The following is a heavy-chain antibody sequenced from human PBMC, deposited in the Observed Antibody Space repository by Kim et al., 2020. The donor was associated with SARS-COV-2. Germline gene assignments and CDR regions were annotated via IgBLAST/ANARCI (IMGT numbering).Heavy chain of an antibody. Sequence: GGSLRLSCAASGFTFSSYWMSWVRQAPGKGLEWVANIKQDGSEKYYVDSVKGRFTISRDNAKNSLYLQMNSLRAEDTAVYYCARDRRTVAGGLGDPWGQGTLVTVSS. V-gene: IGHV3-7*01. CDR1: GFTFSSYW. J-gene: IGHJ5*02. D-gene: IGHD6-19*01. CDR2: IKQDGSEK. CDR3: ARDRRTVAGGLGDP.